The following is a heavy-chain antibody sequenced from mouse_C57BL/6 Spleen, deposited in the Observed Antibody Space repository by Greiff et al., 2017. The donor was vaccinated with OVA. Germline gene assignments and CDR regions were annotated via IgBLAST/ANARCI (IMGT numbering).Heavy chain of an antibody. D-gene: IGHD2-3*01. CDR2: IDPSDSYT. J-gene: IGHJ2*01. CDR1: GYTFTSYW. V-gene: IGHV1-59*01. CDR3: ARWIYDGYYDDY. Sequence: QVHVKQPGAELVRPGTSVKLSCKASGYTFTSYWMHWVKQRPGQGLEWIGVIDPSDSYTNYNQKFKGKATLTVDTSSSTAYMQLSSLTSEDSAVYYCARWIYDGYYDDYWGQGTTLTVSS.